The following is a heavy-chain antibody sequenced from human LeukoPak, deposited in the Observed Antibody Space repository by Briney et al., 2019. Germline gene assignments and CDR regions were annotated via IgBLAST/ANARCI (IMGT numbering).Heavy chain of an antibody. CDR2: IYYSGST. V-gene: IGHV4-39*01. D-gene: IGHD5-18*01. Sequence: SETLSLACTVSGGSISSSSYYWGWIRQPPGKGLEWIGSIYYSGSTYYNPSLKSRVTISVDTSKNQFSLKLSSVAAADTAVYYCARRYSYGSDYFDYWGQGTLVTVSS. J-gene: IGHJ4*02. CDR1: GGSISSSSYY. CDR3: ARRYSYGSDYFDY.